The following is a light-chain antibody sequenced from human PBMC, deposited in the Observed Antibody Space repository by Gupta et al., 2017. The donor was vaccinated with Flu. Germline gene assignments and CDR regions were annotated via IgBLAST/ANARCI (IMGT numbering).Light chain of an antibody. J-gene: IGKJ1*01. Sequence: EIVMTQSPAILSVSPGERATLSCRASQSVSSNLAWYQQKPGQAPRLLIYGASNRATGIPARFSGSGYGXEFTLTXSRRQYEDFAVYYWQQDNTWWAFGXGTKVEIK. CDR3: QQDNTWWA. CDR1: QSVSSN. CDR2: GAS. V-gene: IGKV3-15*01.